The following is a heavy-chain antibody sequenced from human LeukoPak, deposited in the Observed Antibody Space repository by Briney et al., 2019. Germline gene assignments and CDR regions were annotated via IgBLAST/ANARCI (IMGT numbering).Heavy chain of an antibody. CDR3: AKVFPYCGGDCYSGYFDY. Sequence: GGSLRLSCAASGFTFSGYYMAWVRQAPGKGLEWVSTISGRGGTTSYVDSVKGRFTIFRDNSKNTIYLQMNSLRAEDTAVYYCAKVFPYCGGDCYSGYFDYWGQGTLVTVSS. CDR1: GFTFSGYY. CDR2: ISGRGGTT. D-gene: IGHD2-21*02. V-gene: IGHV3-23*01. J-gene: IGHJ4*02.